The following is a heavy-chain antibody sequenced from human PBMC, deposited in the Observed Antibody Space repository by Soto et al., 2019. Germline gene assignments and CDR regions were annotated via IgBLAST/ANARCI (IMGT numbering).Heavy chain of an antibody. CDR1: GYTFSNYY. J-gene: IGHJ4*02. D-gene: IGHD5-12*01. CDR3: ARYGYNGYYFDY. V-gene: IGHV1-46*01. Sequence: ASVKVSCKASGYTFSNYYMHWVRQAPGQGHEWMGIINPSGGSTTYAQKFQGRVTMTRDTSTSTVYMELSSLRSEDTAVYYCARYGYNGYYFDYWGQGTLVTVSS. CDR2: INPSGGST.